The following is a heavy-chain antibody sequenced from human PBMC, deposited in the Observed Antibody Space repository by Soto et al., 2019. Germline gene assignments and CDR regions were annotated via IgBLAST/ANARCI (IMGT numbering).Heavy chain of an antibody. CDR2: INPISGGT. J-gene: IGHJ4*02. Sequence: GSVKVSLKASWYTLTDYYIHLGRPAPGQSVEGVAWINPISGGTNYAQKFQGRVTMTRDTSITTTYMELSRLTSDDTAVYYCARDSVGYCSRTRCYGQGYFDYWGQGALVTVSS. CDR1: WYTLTDYY. D-gene: IGHD2-2*03. V-gene: IGHV1-2*02. CDR3: ARDSVGYCSRTRCYGQGYFDY.